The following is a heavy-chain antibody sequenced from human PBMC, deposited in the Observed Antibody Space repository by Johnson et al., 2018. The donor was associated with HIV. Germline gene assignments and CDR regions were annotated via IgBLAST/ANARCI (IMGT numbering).Heavy chain of an antibody. V-gene: IGHV3-30*03. CDR3: ARGADTYGSSGEVGYDSCDVFDI. J-gene: IGHJ3*02. CDR2: ISFDGTKK. D-gene: IGHD3-22*01. Sequence: QVQLMESGRGVVQPGRSLRLSCAASGFTFSTYGMHWVRQAPGKGLEWVAVISFDGTKKNQADSVKGRFIISRDNSKNTLYLQMNSLRVEDTAVYYCARGADTYGSSGEVGYDSCDVFDIWGQGTMVTVSS. CDR1: GFTFSTYG.